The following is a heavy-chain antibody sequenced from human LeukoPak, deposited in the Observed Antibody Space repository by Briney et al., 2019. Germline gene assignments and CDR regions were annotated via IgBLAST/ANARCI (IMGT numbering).Heavy chain of an antibody. Sequence: TPSETLSLTCTVSGGSISSYYWSWVRQPPGKGLEWIGYIYYSGSTNYNPSLKSRVTMSVDTSKNQFSLKLSSVTAADTAVYYCVRGGIVGTTARIPLFDYWGQGTLVTVST. J-gene: IGHJ4*02. CDR1: GGSISSYY. V-gene: IGHV4-59*01. CDR2: IYYSGST. CDR3: VRGGIVGTTARIPLFDY. D-gene: IGHD1-26*01.